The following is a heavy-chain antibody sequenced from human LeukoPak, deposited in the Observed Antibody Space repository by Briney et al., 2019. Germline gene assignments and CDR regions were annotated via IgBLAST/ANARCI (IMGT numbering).Heavy chain of an antibody. Sequence: SETLSLTCTVPGGSISSYYWGWIRQPPGKGLEWIGTIYYSGSTYYNPSLKSRVTISVDTSKNQFSLKLSSVTAADTAVCYCARVAAAAGRRPPYYFDYWGQGTLVTVSS. J-gene: IGHJ4*02. CDR3: ARVAAAAGRRPPYYFDY. D-gene: IGHD6-13*01. V-gene: IGHV4-39*07. CDR1: GGSISSYY. CDR2: IYYSGST.